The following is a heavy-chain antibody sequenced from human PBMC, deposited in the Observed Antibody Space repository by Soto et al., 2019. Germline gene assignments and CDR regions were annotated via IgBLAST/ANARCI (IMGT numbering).Heavy chain of an antibody. J-gene: IGHJ6*02. CDR1: EGPSTALV. CDR3: ARLDYIEGMDV. V-gene: IGHV1-69*01. Sequence: QVQLVQSGAEVKKPGSSVKVSCKASEGPSTALVSAGWHRPLDQGLEGMGGIIPIFGTANNAQKFQGRVTITADESTSTAYMELSSLRSEDTAVYYCARLDYIEGMDVWGQGTTVTVSS. CDR2: IIPIFGTA. D-gene: IGHD4-4*01.